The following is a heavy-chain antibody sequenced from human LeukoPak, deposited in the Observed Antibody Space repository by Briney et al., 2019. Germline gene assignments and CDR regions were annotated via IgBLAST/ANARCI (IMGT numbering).Heavy chain of an antibody. Sequence: PGGSLRLSCAASGFSFSDHHMSWVRQVPGKGLEWLAYISRDGNIIVYADSVKGRFTISRDNAKQSVYLEMKSLRPEDTAVYYCARYVLLMDYWGQGTLDTVSS. V-gene: IGHV3-11*01. CDR2: ISRDGNII. CDR1: GFSFSDHH. J-gene: IGHJ4*02. CDR3: ARYVLLMDY. D-gene: IGHD3-16*01.